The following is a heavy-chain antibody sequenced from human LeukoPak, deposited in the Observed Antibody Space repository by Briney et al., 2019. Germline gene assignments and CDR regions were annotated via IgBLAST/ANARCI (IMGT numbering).Heavy chain of an antibody. CDR1: GGTFSSYA. Sequence: SVKVSCKASGGTFSSYAISWVRQAPGQGLEWMGRIIPILGIANYAQKFQGRVTITADKSTSTAYMELSSLRSEDTAVYYCAKKGEYSTSYYRGYYFDYWGQGTLVTVSS. V-gene: IGHV1-69*04. CDR3: AKKGEYSTSYYRGYYFDY. D-gene: IGHD6-13*01. J-gene: IGHJ4*02. CDR2: IIPILGIA.